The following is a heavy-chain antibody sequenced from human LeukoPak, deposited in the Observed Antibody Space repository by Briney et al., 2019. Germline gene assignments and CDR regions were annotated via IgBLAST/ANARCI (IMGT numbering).Heavy chain of an antibody. V-gene: IGHV3-23*01. CDR1: GFTFSSYA. CDR3: AKDIGPHLYCSGGSCCYFDY. Sequence: GGSLRLSCAASGFTFSSYAMSWVRQAPGKGLEWVSAISGSGGSTYYADSVKGRFTISRDNAKNSLYLQMNSLRAEDTALYYCAKDIGPHLYCSGGSCCYFDYWGQGTLVTVSS. J-gene: IGHJ4*02. CDR2: ISGSGGST. D-gene: IGHD2-15*01.